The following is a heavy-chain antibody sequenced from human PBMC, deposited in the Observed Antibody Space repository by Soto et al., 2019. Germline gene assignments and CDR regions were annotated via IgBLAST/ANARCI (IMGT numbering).Heavy chain of an antibody. D-gene: IGHD2-15*01. CDR3: ARDSHCGGGSCFPYY. Sequence: QVQLQESGPGLVKPSQTLSLTCSVSGGSINSGGYYWTWIRQQPGKGLEWIGNIYYSGTTHYNPSLKSRLSIYVDTSKNLSSLSLDSVTAADTAVYYCARDSHCGGGSCFPYYWGQGTLVTVSS. CDR2: IYYSGTT. CDR1: GGSINSGGYY. V-gene: IGHV4-31*03. J-gene: IGHJ4*02.